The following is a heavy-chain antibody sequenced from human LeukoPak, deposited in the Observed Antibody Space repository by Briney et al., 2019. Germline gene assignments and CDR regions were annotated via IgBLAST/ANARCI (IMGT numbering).Heavy chain of an antibody. CDR3: ARHRRVMYYFDY. D-gene: IGHD2-8*01. J-gene: IGHJ4*02. V-gene: IGHV4-34*01. CDR2: INHSGST. Sequence: SETLSLTCAVYGGSFSGYYWSWIRQPPGKGLEWIGEINHSGSTNYNPSLKSRVTISVDTSKNQFSLKLSSVTAADTAVYYCARHRRVMYYFDYWGQGTLVTVSS. CDR1: GGSFSGYY.